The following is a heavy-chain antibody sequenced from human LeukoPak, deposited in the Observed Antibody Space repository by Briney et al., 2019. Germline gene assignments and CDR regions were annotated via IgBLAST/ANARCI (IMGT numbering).Heavy chain of an antibody. CDR3: ARDRSKVNAYDDALDI. D-gene: IGHD3-16*01. CDR2: ISDIGTTQ. CDR1: GFTFSSYE. Sequence: GGSLRLSCAASGFTFSSYELNWVRQAPGKGLEWVSYISDIGTTQHYADSVKGRFTISRDNAKNSLYLQMNSLTGEDTAVYYCARDRSKVNAYDDALDIWGQGTMVIVSS. V-gene: IGHV3-48*03. J-gene: IGHJ3*02.